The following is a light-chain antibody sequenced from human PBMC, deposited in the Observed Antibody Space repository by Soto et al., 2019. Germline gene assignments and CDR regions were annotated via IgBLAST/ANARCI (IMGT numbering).Light chain of an antibody. J-gene: IGKJ4*01. CDR2: WAS. Sequence: DIVMTQSPDSLAVSLGESATISCKSSQSVFYSSNNKDYLAWYQQRPGQSPKLLIYWASTRESGVPERFSGSGSGTDFTLTINSLQPEDVAVYCCQQYDNTPLTFGGGTKVEI. CDR3: QQYDNTPLT. V-gene: IGKV4-1*01. CDR1: QSVFYSSNNKDY.